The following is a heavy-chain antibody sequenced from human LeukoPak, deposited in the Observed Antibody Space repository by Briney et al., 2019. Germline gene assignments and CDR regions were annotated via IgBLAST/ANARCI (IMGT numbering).Heavy chain of an antibody. V-gene: IGHV3-66*01. CDR2: IYSGGST. CDR1: GFTASSIY. CDR3: ARAPTS. J-gene: IGHJ4*02. Sequence: GVSLTLYCAASGFTASSIYMSWHPQGLGKALEWVSVIYSGGSTYYADSVKSRFTHTIDNSKNTLYLQMNSLRAEDTAVYYCARAPTSWGQGTLVTVS.